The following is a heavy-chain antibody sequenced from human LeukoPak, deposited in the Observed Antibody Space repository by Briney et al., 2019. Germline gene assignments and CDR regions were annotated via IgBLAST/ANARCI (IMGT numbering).Heavy chain of an antibody. CDR3: ARGLGGIVPAAYILWFGEYVY. V-gene: IGHV3-11*04. Sequence: PGGSMRLSCAASGFTFGDYYMSWIRQAPGKGLGWVSYISSSVSTVYYADSVKGRFRLSRDNAKKSLYLQMHSLRDEDTAGYYCARGLGGIVPAAYILWFGEYVYWGQGTLVTVSP. J-gene: IGHJ4*02. CDR1: GFTFGDYY. CDR2: ISSSVSTV. D-gene: IGHD3-10*01.